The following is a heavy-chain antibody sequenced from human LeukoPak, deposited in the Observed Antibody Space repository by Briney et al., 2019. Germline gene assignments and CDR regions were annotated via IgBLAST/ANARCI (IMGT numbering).Heavy chain of an antibody. CDR3: AKSRGESRGASNY. D-gene: IGHD1-26*01. J-gene: IGHJ4*02. CDR2: ISGSGDTT. Sequence: QPGGSLRLSCAASGFTFSSYAMNWVRQAPGKGLEWVSFISGSGDTTYYADSVKGRFTISRDNSKNTLYLQTNSLRAEDTAVYYCAKSRGESRGASNYWGQGTLVTVSS. V-gene: IGHV3-23*01. CDR1: GFTFSSYA.